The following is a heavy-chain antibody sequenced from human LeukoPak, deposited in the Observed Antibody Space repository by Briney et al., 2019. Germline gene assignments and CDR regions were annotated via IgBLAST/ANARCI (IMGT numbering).Heavy chain of an antibody. CDR2: IRYDESNK. CDR3: AGHGPGVAADKDF. Sequence: GGSLRLSCAASGFTFSGYGMHWVRQAPGKGLEWVSFIRYDESNKFYADSVKGRFTISRDNSKNTLYLQMNSLTIDDTAVYYCAGHGPGVAADKDFWGQGTLITVSS. CDR1: GFTFSGYG. V-gene: IGHV3-30*02. J-gene: IGHJ4*02. D-gene: IGHD6-13*01.